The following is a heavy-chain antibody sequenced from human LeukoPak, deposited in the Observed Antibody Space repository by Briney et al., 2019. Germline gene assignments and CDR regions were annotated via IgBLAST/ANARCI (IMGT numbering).Heavy chain of an antibody. D-gene: IGHD3-3*01. V-gene: IGHV3-23*01. J-gene: IGHJ6*02. CDR2: ISGGGGST. CDR3: ARDWDFWSGRHDHYYYGMDV. Sequence: GGSLRLSCAASGFAFNNYPMSWVRQAPGKGLEWVSVISGGGGSTYYADSAKGRFTISRDNSKNMLYLEMNSLRAEDTAVYYCARDWDFWSGRHDHYYYGMDVWGQGTTVTVSS. CDR1: GFAFNNYP.